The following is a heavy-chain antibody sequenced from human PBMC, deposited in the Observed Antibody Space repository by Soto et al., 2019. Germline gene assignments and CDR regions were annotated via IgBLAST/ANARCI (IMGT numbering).Heavy chain of an antibody. Sequence: ASVKVSCEVCGYTLTELSMHWVRQAPGKGLEWMGGFDPEDGETIYAQKFQGRVTMTEDTSTDTAYMEPSSLRSEDTAVYYCATDRQLVLSGWFDPWGQGTLVTVSS. J-gene: IGHJ5*02. V-gene: IGHV1-24*01. CDR2: FDPEDGET. CDR3: ATDRQLVLSGWFDP. D-gene: IGHD6-6*01. CDR1: GYTLTELS.